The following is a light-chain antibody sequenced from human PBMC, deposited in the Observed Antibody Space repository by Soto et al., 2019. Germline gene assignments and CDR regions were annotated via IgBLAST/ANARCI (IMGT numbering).Light chain of an antibody. CDR3: SSFTSSSTLV. J-gene: IGLJ2*01. V-gene: IGLV2-14*01. CDR2: EVN. Sequence: QSALTQPASVSGSPGQSITISCTGTSSDVGGYNYVSWYQQHPGKAPKLMIYEVNNRPSGVSNRFSGSKSGNTASLTISGLQAEDEADYYCSSFTSSSTLVIGGGTKLTVL. CDR1: SSDVGGYNY.